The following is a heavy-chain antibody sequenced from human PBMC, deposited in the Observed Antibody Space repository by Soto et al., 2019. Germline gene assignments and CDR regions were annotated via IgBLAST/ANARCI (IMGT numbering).Heavy chain of an antibody. CDR1: GFTFSSYG. J-gene: IGHJ6*02. V-gene: IGHV3-30*18. CDR3: AKGRDLCWRGPYYYYYCMDV. D-gene: IGHD3-3*01. Sequence: QVQLVESGGGVVQPGRSLRLSCAASGFTFSSYGMHWVRQAPGKGLEWVAVISYDGSNKYYADSVKGRFTISRDNSKNTLYLQMNSLRAEDTAVYYCAKGRDLCWRGPYYYYYCMDVWGQGTTVTVSS. CDR2: ISYDGSNK.